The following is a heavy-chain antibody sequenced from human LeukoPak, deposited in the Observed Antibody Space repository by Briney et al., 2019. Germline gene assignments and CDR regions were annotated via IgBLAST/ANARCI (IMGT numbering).Heavy chain of an antibody. D-gene: IGHD3-22*01. CDR2: IIPIFDTA. CDR3: ARQNPLYYYDSSGYYFDY. Sequence: GSSVKVSCKASGGTFSSYAISWVRQAPGQGLEWMGGIIPIFDTANYAQKFQGRVTITTDESTSTAYMELSSLRSEDTAVYYCARQNPLYYYDSSGYYFDYWGQGTLVTVSS. CDR1: GGTFSSYA. V-gene: IGHV1-69*05. J-gene: IGHJ4*02.